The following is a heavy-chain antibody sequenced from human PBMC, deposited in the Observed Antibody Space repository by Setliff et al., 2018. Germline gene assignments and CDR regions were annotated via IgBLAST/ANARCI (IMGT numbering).Heavy chain of an antibody. CDR2: ISSYNGKT. D-gene: IGHD3-22*01. CDR1: GYIFTSYG. J-gene: IGHJ3*02. V-gene: IGHV1-18*01. Sequence: ASVKVSCKASGYIFTSYGISWVRQAPGQGLEWMGWISSYNGKTNYAQRLQGRVTMTTDTSTSTAYMELRSLRSDDTAVYYCARDLDYQYYYETSGRDAFDIWGLGTMVTISS. CDR3: ARDLDYQYYYETSGRDAFDI.